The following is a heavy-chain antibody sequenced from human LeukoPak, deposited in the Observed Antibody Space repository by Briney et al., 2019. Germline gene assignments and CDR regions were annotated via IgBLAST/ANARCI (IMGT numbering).Heavy chain of an antibody. CDR3: ARERYFDY. Sequence: SGGSLRLCCAASGFTFSTCAMSWVRQAPGKGLEWVSTISGGGRSTDYADSVKGQFTISRDNSKNTLYLQMNSLRAEDTAVYYCARERYFDYWGQGTLVTVSS. V-gene: IGHV3-23*01. J-gene: IGHJ4*02. CDR1: GFTFSTCA. CDR2: ISGGGRST.